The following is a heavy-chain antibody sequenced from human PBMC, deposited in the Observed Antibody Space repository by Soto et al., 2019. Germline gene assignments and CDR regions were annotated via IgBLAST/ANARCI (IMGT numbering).Heavy chain of an antibody. V-gene: IGHV3-23*01. J-gene: IGHJ4*02. Sequence: EVHLLESGGGLVQPGGSLRLSCVVSGFNIINQALSWVRQTPGRGLQWVSAISGGGERTSYADSVKGRFTISRDNSKNTMYLKMDSLTAADTAVYYCARGGGGYGRTWGLRGDVRWGQGTLVTVSS. CDR3: ARGGGGYGRTWGLRGDVR. D-gene: IGHD6-13*01. CDR1: GFNIINQA. CDR2: ISGGGERT.